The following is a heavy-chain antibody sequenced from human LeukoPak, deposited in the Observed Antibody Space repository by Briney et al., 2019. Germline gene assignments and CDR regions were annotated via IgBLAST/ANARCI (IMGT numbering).Heavy chain of an antibody. V-gene: IGHV3-23*01. J-gene: IGHJ4*02. Sequence: EGSLRLSCAASGFTFSSYAMTWVRQAPGKGLEWVSSIFGSGDSTYYTDSVKGRFTISRDNSKNTVYLQMNSLRVEDTATYYCAKYRDICPTPPDCWGQGTLVTVSS. CDR1: GFTFSSYA. CDR3: AKYRDICPTPPDC. D-gene: IGHD3-9*01. CDR2: IFGSGDST.